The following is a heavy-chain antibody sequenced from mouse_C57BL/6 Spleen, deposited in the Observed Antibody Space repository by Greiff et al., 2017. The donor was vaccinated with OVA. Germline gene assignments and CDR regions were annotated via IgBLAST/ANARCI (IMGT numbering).Heavy chain of an antibody. CDR2: IYPGSGST. J-gene: IGHJ3*01. D-gene: IGHD1-1*01. CDR1: GYTFTSYW. V-gene: IGHV1-55*01. Sequence: VQLQQPGAELVKPGASVKMSCKASGYTFTSYWINWVKQRPGQGLEWIGDIYPGSGSTNYNEKFKSKATLTVDTSSSTAYMQLSSLTSEDSAVYYCARREVLRAWFAYWGQGTLVTVSA. CDR3: ARREVLRAWFAY.